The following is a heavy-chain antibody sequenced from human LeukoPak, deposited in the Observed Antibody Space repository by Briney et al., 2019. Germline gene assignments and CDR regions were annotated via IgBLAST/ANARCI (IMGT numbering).Heavy chain of an antibody. J-gene: IGHJ4*02. CDR3: ARDAAGSSGWTGTFDY. V-gene: IGHV1-18*01. CDR2: ISAYNGST. Sequence: ASVKVSCKASGYTFTSYGISWVRQAPGQGLEWMGWISAYNGSTNYAQKLQGRVTMTTDTSTSTAYMELRSLRSDDTAVYYCARDAAGSSGWTGTFDYWGQGTLVTVSS. CDR1: GYTFTSYG. D-gene: IGHD6-19*01.